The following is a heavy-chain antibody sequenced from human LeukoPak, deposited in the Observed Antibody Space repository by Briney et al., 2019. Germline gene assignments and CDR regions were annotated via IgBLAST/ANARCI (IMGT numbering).Heavy chain of an antibody. CDR2: INPNSGGT. Sequence: ASVKVSCKASGYTFTGYYMHWVRQAPGQGLEWMGWINPNSGGTNYAQKFQGRVTMTRDTSISAAYMELSRLRSDDTAVYYCARGGLWFGELLSGFDYWGQGTLVTVSS. CDR1: GYTFTGYY. CDR3: ARGGLWFGELLSGFDY. J-gene: IGHJ4*02. V-gene: IGHV1-2*02. D-gene: IGHD3-10*01.